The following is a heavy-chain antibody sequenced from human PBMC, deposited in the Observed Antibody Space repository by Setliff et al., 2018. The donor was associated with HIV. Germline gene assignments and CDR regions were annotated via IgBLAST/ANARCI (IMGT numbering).Heavy chain of an antibody. CDR1: GFTFSSYE. J-gene: IGHJ6*04. Sequence: GGSLRLSCAASGFTFSSYEMNWVRQAPGKGLEWVSYISSSGTTIYYADSVKGRFTISRDNAKNSLYLQMNSLRAEDTAVYYCLVAVEEDVWGKGTTVTVSS. D-gene: IGHD5-12*01. CDR3: LVAVEEDV. V-gene: IGHV3-48*03. CDR2: ISSSGTTI.